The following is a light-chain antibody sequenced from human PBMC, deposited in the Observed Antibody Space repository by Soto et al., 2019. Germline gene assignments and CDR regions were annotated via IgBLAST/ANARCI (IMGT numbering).Light chain of an antibody. CDR2: GAS. V-gene: IGKV3-20*01. CDR3: QQYGSSPPIT. Sequence: IVLTQSPVTLSLSPWERATLSCSSIQSVSSSYLAWYQQKPGQAPRLLIYGASSRATGIPDRFSGSGSGTDFTLTISRLEPEDFAVYYCQQYGSSPPITFGQGTKVDIK. J-gene: IGKJ1*01. CDR1: QSVSSSY.